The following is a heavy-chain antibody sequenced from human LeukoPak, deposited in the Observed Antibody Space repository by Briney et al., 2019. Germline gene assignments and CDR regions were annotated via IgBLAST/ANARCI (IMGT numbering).Heavy chain of an antibody. CDR3: ARGAPIFYYFES. CDR2: IYPDDSDT. Sequence: GESLKISFKTSGYIFTDYWIGWVRQAPGKGLEWMGIIYPDDSDTRYSPSFQGQVTISADKSTSTAYLQWSSLKASDTAMYYCARGAPIFYYFESWGQGTLVSVSA. V-gene: IGHV5-51*01. CDR1: GYIFTDYW. J-gene: IGHJ4*02.